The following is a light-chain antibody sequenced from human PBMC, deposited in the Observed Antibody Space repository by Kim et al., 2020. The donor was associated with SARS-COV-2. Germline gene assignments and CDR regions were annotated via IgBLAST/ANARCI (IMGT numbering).Light chain of an antibody. CDR1: SLRTQS. CDR2: GKN. CDR3: NSRDSSGNHVV. J-gene: IGLJ2*01. Sequence: SSELTQDPAVSVALGQTVRITCQGDSLRTQSASWYQQKPGQAPVLVIYGKNNRPSGIPDRFSGSSPGNTASLTITGAQAEDEADYYCNSRDSSGNHVVFG. V-gene: IGLV3-19*01.